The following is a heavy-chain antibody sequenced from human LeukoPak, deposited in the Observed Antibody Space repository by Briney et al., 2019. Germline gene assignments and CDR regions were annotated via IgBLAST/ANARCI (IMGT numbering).Heavy chain of an antibody. J-gene: IGHJ4*02. CDR2: ISSSSSTI. V-gene: IGHV3-48*01. CDR3: AREVGGWAPHFDY. CDR1: GFTFSSYS. Sequence: GGSLRLSCAASGFTFSSYSMNWVRQAPGKGLEWVSYISSSSSTIYYADSVKGRFTISRDNAKNSLYLQMNSLRAEDTAVYYCAREVGGWAPHFDYWGQGTLVTVSS. D-gene: IGHD6-19*01.